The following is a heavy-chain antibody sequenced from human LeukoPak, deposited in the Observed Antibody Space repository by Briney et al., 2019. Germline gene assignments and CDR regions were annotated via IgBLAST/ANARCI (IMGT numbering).Heavy chain of an antibody. CDR1: GDSISSYY. Sequence: PSETLSLTCTVSGDSISSYYWSWIRQPPGKGLEWIGYIFYSGSTNYNTSLKSRVTISVDTSKNQFSLRLSSVTAADTAVYYCARSHYCGGCYSNFDFWGQGTLVTVSS. CDR3: ARSHYCGGCYSNFDF. V-gene: IGHV4-59*01. CDR2: IFYSGST. J-gene: IGHJ4*02. D-gene: IGHD2-15*01.